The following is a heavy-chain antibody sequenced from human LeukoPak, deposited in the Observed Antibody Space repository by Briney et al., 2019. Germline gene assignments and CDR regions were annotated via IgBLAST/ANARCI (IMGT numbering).Heavy chain of an antibody. CDR3: AREIVGDNYGMDV. CDR2: IHHSGST. CDR1: GGSFSGYY. V-gene: IGHV4-34*01. Sequence: SETLSLTCAVSGGSFSGYYWSWIRQPPGKGLGWIGEIHHSGSTNYNPSLKSRVTMSVDTSKNQFSLNLSSVTAADTAVYYCAREIVGDNYGMDVWGQGTTVTVSS. D-gene: IGHD1-26*01. J-gene: IGHJ6*02.